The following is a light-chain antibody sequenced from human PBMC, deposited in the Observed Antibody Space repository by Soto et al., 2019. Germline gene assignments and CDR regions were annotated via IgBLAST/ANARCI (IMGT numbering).Light chain of an antibody. CDR2: AAF. J-gene: IGKJ2*01. V-gene: IGKV1-39*01. Sequence: DIQMTQSPSSLSASVGDRVTITCRASQSISDYLNWYQQKVGKAPKLLIYAAFTLQIGVPSRFSGSGSGADFTLNINSLQPEDFATYYWQQSYTTPQTCGQGTKLEIK. CDR1: QSISDY. CDR3: QQSYTTPQT.